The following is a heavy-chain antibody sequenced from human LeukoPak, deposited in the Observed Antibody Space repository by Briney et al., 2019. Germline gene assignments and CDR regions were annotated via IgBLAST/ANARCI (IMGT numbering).Heavy chain of an antibody. CDR1: GGSFSGYY. CDR3: AREKGVGLADWSDP. Sequence: SETLSLTCAVYGGSFSGYYWSWIRQPPGKGLEWIGEINHSGSTNYNPSLKSRVTISVDTSKSQFSLKLSSVTAADTAVYYCAREKGVGLADWSDPWGQGTLVTVSS. CDR2: INHSGST. V-gene: IGHV4-34*01. J-gene: IGHJ5*02. D-gene: IGHD2-8*01.